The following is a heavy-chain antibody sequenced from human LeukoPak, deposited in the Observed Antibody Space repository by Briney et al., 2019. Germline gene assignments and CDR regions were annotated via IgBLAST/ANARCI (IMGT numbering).Heavy chain of an antibody. Sequence: GGSLRLSCAAPGFTFSVYVMNGVRQAPGKGLEWVSVISGGGGSTYYADSVKGRFTISRDNSKNTLFLQMNSLRAEDTQLYNRAKGGYCSSTSCYVGWFDPWGREPWSPSPQ. CDR2: ISGGGGST. CDR3: AKGGYCSSTSCYVGWFDP. J-gene: IGHJ5*02. CDR1: GFTFSVYV. V-gene: IGHV3-23*01. D-gene: IGHD2-2*01.